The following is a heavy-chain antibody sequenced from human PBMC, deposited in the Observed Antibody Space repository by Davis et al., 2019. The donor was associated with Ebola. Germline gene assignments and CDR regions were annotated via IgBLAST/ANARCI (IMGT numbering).Heavy chain of an antibody. CDR2: ISGSGGST. D-gene: IGHD3-22*01. V-gene: IGHV3-23*01. CDR1: GFTFSSYA. CDR3: AKAPHPRYYYDSSGYPLPNWFDP. J-gene: IGHJ5*02. Sequence: PGGSLRLSCAASGFTFSSYAMSWVRQAPGKGLEWVSAISGSGGSTYYADSVKGRFTISRDNSKNTLYLQMNSLRAEDTAVYYCAKAPHPRYYYDSSGYPLPNWFDPWGQGTLVTVSS.